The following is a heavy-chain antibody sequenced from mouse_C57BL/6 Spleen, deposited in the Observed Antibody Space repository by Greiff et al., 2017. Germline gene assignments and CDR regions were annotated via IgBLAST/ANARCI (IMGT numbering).Heavy chain of an antibody. Sequence: EVQLKQSGPELVKPGASVKISCKASGYTFTDYYMNWVKQSHGKSLEWIGDINPNNGGTSYNQKFKGKATLTVDKSSSTAYMELRSLTSEDSAVYYCARAVVDFSYWYFDVWGTGTTVTVSS. J-gene: IGHJ1*03. CDR1: GYTFTDYY. D-gene: IGHD1-1*01. CDR3: ARAVVDFSYWYFDV. CDR2: INPNNGGT. V-gene: IGHV1-26*01.